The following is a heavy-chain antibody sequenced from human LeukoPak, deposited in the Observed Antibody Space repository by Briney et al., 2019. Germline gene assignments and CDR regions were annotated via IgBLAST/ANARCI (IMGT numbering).Heavy chain of an antibody. Sequence: PSETLSLTCTVSGGSISGSISGTYWRWIRQPPGKGLEWIGYIYYSGSTNYNPSLKSRVTMSVDTSKKQFSLKVNSVTAAETAVYYCARFRAAAAPYDAFDMWGQGTMVTVSS. D-gene: IGHD6-13*01. CDR1: GGSISGSISGTY. J-gene: IGHJ3*02. V-gene: IGHV4-61*08. CDR2: IYYSGST. CDR3: ARFRAAAAPYDAFDM.